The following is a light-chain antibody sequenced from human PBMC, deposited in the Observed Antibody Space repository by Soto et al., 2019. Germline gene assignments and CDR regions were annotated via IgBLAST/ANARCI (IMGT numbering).Light chain of an antibody. CDR2: XAS. CDR3: QQYNTFWT. CDR1: KNINDW. J-gene: IGKJ1*01. V-gene: IGKV1-5*01. Sequence: DIHMTQSPSSVSASLGDRVTLPXRASKNINDWVAWYQQHPGKAPKXXISXASILESGVPSRVSGSGSGTEFTITISRLQADDVETYYCQQYNTFWTFGPGTKVDIK.